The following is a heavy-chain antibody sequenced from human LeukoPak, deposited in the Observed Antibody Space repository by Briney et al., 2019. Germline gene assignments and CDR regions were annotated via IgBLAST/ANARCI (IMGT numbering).Heavy chain of an antibody. Sequence: SETLSLTCTVSGGSISSYYWSWIRQPPGKGLELMGYIYYCGSTNYNPSLKSRATISVDSYKNQFSLKLSSVTAADTVVYYCARGGKRASSGSYRGRGHFDYWGQGTLVTVSS. CDR3: ARGGKRASSGSYRGRGHFDY. CDR2: IYYCGST. V-gene: IGHV4-59*12. J-gene: IGHJ4*02. D-gene: IGHD1-26*01. CDR1: GGSISSYY.